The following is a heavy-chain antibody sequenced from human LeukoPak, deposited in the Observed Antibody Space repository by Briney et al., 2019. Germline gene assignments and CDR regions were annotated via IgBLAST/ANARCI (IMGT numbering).Heavy chain of an antibody. CDR2: ISAYNGNT. Sequence: ASVKVSCKASGDTFTSYGISWVRQAPGQRLEWMGWISAYNGNTNYAQKLQGRVTMNTDTSTSTAYMELRSLRSDDTAVYYCARVVYCSSTSCSIRKTRNYYYYGMDVWGQGTTVTVSS. V-gene: IGHV1-18*01. CDR1: GDTFTSYG. D-gene: IGHD2-2*01. CDR3: ARVVYCSSTSCSIRKTRNYYYYGMDV. J-gene: IGHJ6*02.